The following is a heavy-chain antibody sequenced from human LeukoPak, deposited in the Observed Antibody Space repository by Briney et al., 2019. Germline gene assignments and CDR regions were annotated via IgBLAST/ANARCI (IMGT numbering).Heavy chain of an antibody. CDR1: GYTFTGYY. CDR3: ARVRAPHYYDSSGYYEYFDY. V-gene: IGHV1-2*02. J-gene: IGHJ4*02. Sequence: ASVKVSCKASGYTFTGYYMHWVRQAPGQGLEWMGWINPNSGGTNYAQKFQGRVTMTRDTSISTAYMELSRLRSDDTAVYYCARVRAPHYYDSSGYYEYFDYWGQRTLVTVSS. CDR2: INPNSGGT. D-gene: IGHD3-22*01.